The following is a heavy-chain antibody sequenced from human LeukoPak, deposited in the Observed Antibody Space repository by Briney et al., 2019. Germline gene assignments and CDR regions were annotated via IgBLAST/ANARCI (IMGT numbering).Heavy chain of an antibody. CDR1: GFTFSNYA. V-gene: IGHV3-30*04. CDR3: ARDNNGDH. Sequence: PGGSLRLSCAASGFTFSNYAMHRVRQAPGKRLEWVAVISYDGRKKDYADSAKGRFTISRDNSKNTLYLQMNSLRPDDTAVYFCARDNNGDHWGQGTLVTVSS. CDR2: ISYDGRKK. J-gene: IGHJ4*02. D-gene: IGHD1-14*01.